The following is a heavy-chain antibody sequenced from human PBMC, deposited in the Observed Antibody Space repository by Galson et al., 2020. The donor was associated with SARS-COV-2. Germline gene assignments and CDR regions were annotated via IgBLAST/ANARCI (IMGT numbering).Heavy chain of an antibody. CDR3: AKDTSIVVVPAATIDY. CDR1: GFTFSSYG. D-gene: IGHD2-2*01. V-gene: IGHV3-30*18. CDR2: ISYDGSNK. Sequence: GGSLRLSCAASGFTFSSYGMHWVRQAPGKGLEWVAVISYDGSNKYYADSVKGRFTISRDNSKNTLYLQMNSLRAEETAVYYCAKDTSIVVVPAATIDYWGQGTLVTVSS. J-gene: IGHJ4*02.